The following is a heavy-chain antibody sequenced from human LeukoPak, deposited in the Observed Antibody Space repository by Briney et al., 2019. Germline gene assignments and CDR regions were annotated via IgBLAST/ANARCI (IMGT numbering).Heavy chain of an antibody. CDR1: GLTFSNFG. CDR2: IWYGGSNK. D-gene: IGHD3-10*01. Sequence: GGSLRLSCTASGLTFSNFGMHWVRQAPGKGLEWVAVIWYGGSNKYYADSVKGRFTISRDNSKNTLYLQMNSLRAEDTAVYYCARDGPKLWFGELYYFDYWGQGTLVTVSS. J-gene: IGHJ4*02. V-gene: IGHV3-33*01. CDR3: ARDGPKLWFGELYYFDY.